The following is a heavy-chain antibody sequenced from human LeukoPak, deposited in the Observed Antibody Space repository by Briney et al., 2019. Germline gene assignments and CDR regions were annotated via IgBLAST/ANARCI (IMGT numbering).Heavy chain of an antibody. J-gene: IGHJ4*02. CDR2: ISYDGSDK. CDR1: GFTFDNYG. V-gene: IGHV3-30*18. Sequence: GRSLRLSCAASGFTFDNYGMHWVRQAPGKGLEWVAIISYDGSDKYYADSVKGRFTIARDNSKHTLYLQMNSLQGEDPSVDYCAKVRDVFNRNYAYYFGSWGQGTLVTVSS. CDR3: AKVRDVFNRNYAYYFGS. D-gene: IGHD1-7*01.